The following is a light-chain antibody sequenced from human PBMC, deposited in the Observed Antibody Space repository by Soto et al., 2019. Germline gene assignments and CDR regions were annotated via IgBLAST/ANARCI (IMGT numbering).Light chain of an antibody. Sequence: EIVKTQSPATLSVSPGERATLSCRASQTVSSNLAWYQQKPGQAPRLLIYGASTRATGLPARFSGSGSGTEFTLTISSLQSEDFAVYYCQQYNNWPLTFGQGTKVEIK. CDR2: GAS. CDR1: QTVSSN. J-gene: IGKJ1*01. V-gene: IGKV3-15*01. CDR3: QQYNNWPLT.